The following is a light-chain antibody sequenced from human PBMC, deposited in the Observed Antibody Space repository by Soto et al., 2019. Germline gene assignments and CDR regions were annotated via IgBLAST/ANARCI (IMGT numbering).Light chain of an antibody. J-gene: IGKJ2*01. Sequence: IVLTQSPGTLSLSPGERATLSCRASQSVGSNYLAWYQQKPGQAPRLLIYGASSRATGIPDRCSGSGSGTDFTLTIRRLEPEAFAVYYCQHYGTSAYTFGQGTTLEIK. CDR1: QSVGSNY. CDR3: QHYGTSAYT. CDR2: GAS. V-gene: IGKV3-20*01.